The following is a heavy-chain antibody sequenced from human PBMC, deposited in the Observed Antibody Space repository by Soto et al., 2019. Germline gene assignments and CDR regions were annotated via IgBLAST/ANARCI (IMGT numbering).Heavy chain of an antibody. CDR3: VSVPAAISPDY. D-gene: IGHD2-2*01. CDR2: MNPNSGNT. Sequence: ASVKVSCKASGYSFTGNAMHWVRQATGQGLEWMGWMNPNSGNTGYAQKFQGRVTMTRNTSISTAYMELSSLRSEDTAVYYCVSVPAAISPDYWGQGTLVTVSS. CDR1: GYSFTGNA. J-gene: IGHJ4*02. V-gene: IGHV1-8*02.